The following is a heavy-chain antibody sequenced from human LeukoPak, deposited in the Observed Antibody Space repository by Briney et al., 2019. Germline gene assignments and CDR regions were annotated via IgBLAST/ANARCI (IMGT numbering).Heavy chain of an antibody. CDR2: ISSSSSYI. CDR3: AYTYYYDSSGYYYVGSPAYFDY. J-gene: IGHJ4*02. D-gene: IGHD3-22*01. Sequence: GGSLRLSCAASGFTFSSYSMNWVRQAPGKGLEWVSSISSSSSYIYYADSVEGRSTISRDNAKNSLYLQMNSLRAEDTAVYYCAYTYYYDSSGYYYVGSPAYFDYWGQGTLVTVSS. V-gene: IGHV3-21*01. CDR1: GFTFSSYS.